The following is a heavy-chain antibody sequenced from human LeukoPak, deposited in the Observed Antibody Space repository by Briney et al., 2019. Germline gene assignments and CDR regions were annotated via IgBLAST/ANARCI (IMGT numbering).Heavy chain of an antibody. Sequence: SETLSLTCAVYGGSFSGYYRSWIRQPPGKGLEWIGEINHSGSTNYNPSLKSRVTISVDTSKKQFSLKLSSVTAADTAVYYCARGGVAVAGSGFRYWGQGTLVTVSS. V-gene: IGHV4-34*01. CDR3: ARGGVAVAGSGFRY. D-gene: IGHD6-19*01. CDR2: INHSGST. J-gene: IGHJ4*02. CDR1: GGSFSGYY.